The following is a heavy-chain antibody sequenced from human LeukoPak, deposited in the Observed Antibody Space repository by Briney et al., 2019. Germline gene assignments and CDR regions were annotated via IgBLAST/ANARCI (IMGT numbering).Heavy chain of an antibody. CDR2: IYYSGST. CDR1: GGSISSYY. J-gene: IGHJ4*02. V-gene: IGHV4-59*01. CDR3: AAAYCGGDCYHFDY. Sequence: SETLSLTCTASGGSISSYYWSWIRQPPGKGLEWIGYIYYSGSTNYNPSLKSRVTISVDPSKNQFSLKLSSVTAADTAVYYCAAAYCGGDCYHFDYWGQGTLVTVSS. D-gene: IGHD2-21*02.